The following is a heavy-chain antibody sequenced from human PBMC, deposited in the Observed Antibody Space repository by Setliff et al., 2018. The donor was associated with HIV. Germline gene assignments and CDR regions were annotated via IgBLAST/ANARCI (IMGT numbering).Heavy chain of an antibody. CDR3: ARAVNYYDSSGYYP. Sequence: GGSLRLSCAGSGFSISSNWIHWVRQTAGKGLLWVSRISHDGSSTMYADSVKGRFTISRDNAKNTLYLQMNSLRAEDTAVYYCARAVNYYDSSGYYPWGQGTLVTVSS. D-gene: IGHD3-22*01. CDR2: ISHDGSST. V-gene: IGHV3-74*03. J-gene: IGHJ4*02. CDR1: GFSISSNW.